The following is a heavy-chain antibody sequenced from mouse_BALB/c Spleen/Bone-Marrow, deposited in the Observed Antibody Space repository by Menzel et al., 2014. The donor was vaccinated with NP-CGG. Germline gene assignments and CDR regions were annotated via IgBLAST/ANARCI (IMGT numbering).Heavy chain of an antibody. CDR2: IYPGDGST. Sequence: VQLQESGPELVKPGASVKMSCKASGYTFTGYYIHWVKQRPGQGLEWIGWIYPGDGSTKYNEKFKGKTTLTADKSSSTAYMLLSSLTSEDSAIYFCARGELPYYFDYWGQGTTLTVSS. CDR3: ARGELPYYFDY. CDR1: GYTFTGYY. J-gene: IGHJ2*01. V-gene: IGHV1S56*01.